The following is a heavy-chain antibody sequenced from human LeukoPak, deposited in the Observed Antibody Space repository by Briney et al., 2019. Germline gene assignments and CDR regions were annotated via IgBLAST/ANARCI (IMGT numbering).Heavy chain of an antibody. Sequence: GGSLRLSCAAFGFAFSKYAMHWVRQAPSKGLEWVTIISDDGRSNYADSVEGRFTISRDNSKNTLYLQMSSLRAEDTAVYYCASTSGYDFWDMGYWGQGTLVTVSS. CDR1: GFAFSKYA. CDR2: ISDDGRS. J-gene: IGHJ4*02. V-gene: IGHV3-30*04. D-gene: IGHD5-12*01. CDR3: ASTSGYDFWDMGY.